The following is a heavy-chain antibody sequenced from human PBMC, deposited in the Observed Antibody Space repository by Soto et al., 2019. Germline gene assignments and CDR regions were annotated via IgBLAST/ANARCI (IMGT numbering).Heavy chain of an antibody. CDR2: ISAFIGTA. CDR3: ARRVWSGYYSGGYYYYGMDV. CDR1: GYTFTSYG. J-gene: IGHJ6*02. Sequence: GASVKVSCKASGYTFTSYGISWVRQAPGQGLEWMGWISAFIGTANYAQKFQGRVTITADESTSTAYMELSSLRSEDTAVYYCARRVWSGYYSGGYYYYGMDVWGQGTTVTVSS. V-gene: IGHV1-69*13. D-gene: IGHD3-3*01.